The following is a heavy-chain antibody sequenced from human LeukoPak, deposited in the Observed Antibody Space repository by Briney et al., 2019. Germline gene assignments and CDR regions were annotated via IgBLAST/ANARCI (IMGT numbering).Heavy chain of an antibody. V-gene: IGHV4-39*07. CDR3: AGSGIGRYDSSGYLLGFDP. D-gene: IGHD3-22*01. Sequence: SETLSLTCTVSGGSTSSSSYYWGWIRQPPGKGLEWIGSIYYSGSTYYNPSLKSRVTISVDTSKNQFSLKLSSVTAADTAVYYCAGSGIGRYDSSGYLLGFDPWGQGTLVTVSS. J-gene: IGHJ5*02. CDR2: IYYSGST. CDR1: GGSTSSSSYY.